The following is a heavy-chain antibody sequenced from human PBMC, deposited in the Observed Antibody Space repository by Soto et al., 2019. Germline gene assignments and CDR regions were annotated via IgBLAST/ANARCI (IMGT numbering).Heavy chain of an antibody. CDR1: GFTFSKYA. CDR2: ISANGGIT. V-gene: IGHV3-23*01. Sequence: EVQLLESGGGLVKPGGSLRLSCAAAGFTFSKYARSWVRLAPGKGLEWVSSISANGGITDYADSVKGRFTISRANFQNILSLQMDSLRGDDTALYFCAKDKYTDSVRKVWFFDYWGRGTLVTVSS. CDR3: AKDKYTDSVRKVWFFDY. D-gene: IGHD2-15*01. J-gene: IGHJ2*01.